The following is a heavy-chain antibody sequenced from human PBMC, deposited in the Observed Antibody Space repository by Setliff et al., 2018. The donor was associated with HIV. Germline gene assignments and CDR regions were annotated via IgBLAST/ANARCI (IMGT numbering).Heavy chain of an antibody. CDR1: GGSISSGSYY. D-gene: IGHD6-6*01. CDR3: ACSSSSFGFGYYYYYMDV. J-gene: IGHJ6*03. V-gene: IGHV4-61*09. CDR2: IYTSGST. Sequence: SETLSLTCTVSGGSISSGSYYWSWIRQPAGKGLGWNGHIYTSGSTNYNPSLKSRVTISVDTSKNQFSLKLSSVTAAATAVYYCACSSSSFGFGYYYYYMDVWGKGTTVTVSS.